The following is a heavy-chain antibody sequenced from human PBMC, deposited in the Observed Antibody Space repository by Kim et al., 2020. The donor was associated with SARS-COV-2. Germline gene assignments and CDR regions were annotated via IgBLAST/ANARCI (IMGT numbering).Heavy chain of an antibody. V-gene: IGHV4-31*03. Sequence: SETLSLTCTVSGGSISSGGYYWSWIRQHPGKGLEWIGYIYYSGSTYYNPSLKSRVTISVDTSKNQFSLKLSSVTAADTAVYYCAREGHIPRAGGGMDVWGQGTTVTVSS. CDR3: AREGHIPRAGGGMDV. J-gene: IGHJ6*02. CDR1: GGSISSGGYY. CDR2: IYYSGST. D-gene: IGHD2-21*01.